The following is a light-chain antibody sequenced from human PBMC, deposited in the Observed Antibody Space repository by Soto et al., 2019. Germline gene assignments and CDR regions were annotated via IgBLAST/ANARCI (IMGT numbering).Light chain of an antibody. CDR3: QVWDSSRDHPV. V-gene: IGLV3-21*04. Sequence: SYELTQPPAVSVAPGKTATIICGGHTTAIKGVHWYQQRPGQAPLLVIYYDTDRPSGIPERFSASNSGNTATLTISRVEAGDEADYYCQVWDSSRDHPVFGGGTKLTVL. J-gene: IGLJ2*01. CDR2: YDT. CDR1: TTAIKG.